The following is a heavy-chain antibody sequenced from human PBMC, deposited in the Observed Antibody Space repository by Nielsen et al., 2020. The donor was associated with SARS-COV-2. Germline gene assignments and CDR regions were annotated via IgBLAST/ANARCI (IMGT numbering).Heavy chain of an antibody. J-gene: IGHJ4*02. CDR2: IYYSGST. D-gene: IGHD3-22*01. V-gene: IGHV4-30-4*01. CDR1: GGSISSGDYY. Sequence: SETLSLTCTVSGGSISSGDYYWSWIRQPPGKGLEWIGYIYYSGSTYYNPSLKSRVTISVDTSKNQFSLKLSSVTGADTAVYYCARVRSDSSGYYYATFDYWGQGILVTVSS. CDR3: ARVRSDSSGYYYATFDY.